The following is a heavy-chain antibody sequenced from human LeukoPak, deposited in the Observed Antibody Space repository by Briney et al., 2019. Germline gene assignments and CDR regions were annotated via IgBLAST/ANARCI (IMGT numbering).Heavy chain of an antibody. CDR3: AGSSGSGAFDI. V-gene: IGHV4-59*01. D-gene: IGHD6-13*01. CDR2: IYYSGST. CDR1: GGSISSYY. J-gene: IGHJ3*02. Sequence: SETLSLTCTVSGGSISSYYWSWIRQPPGKGLEWIGYIYYSGSTNYNPSLKSRATISVDTSKNQFSLKLSSVTAADTAVYYCAGSSGSGAFDIWGQGTMVTVSS.